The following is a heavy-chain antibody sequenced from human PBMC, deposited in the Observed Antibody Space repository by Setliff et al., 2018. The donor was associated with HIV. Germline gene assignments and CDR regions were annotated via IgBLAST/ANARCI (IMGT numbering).Heavy chain of an antibody. CDR3: AGLSDFLDY. J-gene: IGHJ4*02. V-gene: IGHV4-34*01. CDR1: GGSLSSSY. CDR2: INHSGTA. Sequence: ETLSLTCAVYGGSLSSSYWTWIRQAPGKGLEWIGEINHSGTANYNPSLKSRVTMSLDRSKRQFSLKLTSLTAADTAVYYCAGLSDFLDYWGLGNLVAVSS. D-gene: IGHD2-21*01.